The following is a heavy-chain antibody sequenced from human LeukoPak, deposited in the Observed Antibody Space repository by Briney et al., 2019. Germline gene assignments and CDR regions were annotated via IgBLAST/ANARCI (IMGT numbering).Heavy chain of an antibody. CDR3: ARIGVGAFDY. V-gene: IGHV4-59*01. CDR2: IYYSGST. J-gene: IGHJ4*02. D-gene: IGHD1-26*01. CDR1: GGSISSYY. Sequence: SGTLSLTCTVSGGSISSYYWSWIRQPPGKGLEWIGYIYYSGSTNYNPSLKSRVTISVDTSKNQFSLKLSSVTAADTAVYYCARIGVGAFDYWGQGTLVTVSS.